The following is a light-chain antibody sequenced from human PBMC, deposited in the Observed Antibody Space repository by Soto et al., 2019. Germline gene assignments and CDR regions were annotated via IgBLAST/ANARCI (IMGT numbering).Light chain of an antibody. J-gene: IGLJ1*01. CDR2: DVS. CDR1: SSDVGGYNY. V-gene: IGLV2-11*01. CDR3: CSYAGSYLV. Sequence: QAVVTQPRSVSGSPGQSVTISCTGTSSDVGGYNYVSWYQQHPGKAPKLMIYDVSKRPSGVPDRFSGSKSGNTASLTISGLQAEDEADYYCCSYAGSYLVFGTGTKLTVL.